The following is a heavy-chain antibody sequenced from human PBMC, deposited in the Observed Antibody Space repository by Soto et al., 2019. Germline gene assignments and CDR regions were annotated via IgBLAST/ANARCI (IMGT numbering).Heavy chain of an antibody. CDR1: AYSFTSYW. CDR2: IYPADSDT. J-gene: IGHJ4*01. CDR3: ARRLAVAGLNFYDY. D-gene: IGHD6-19*01. Sequence: GESLKISCKGSAYSFTSYWIGWVRQMPGKGHEWMGIIYPADSDTRYSPSFQGQVTISADKSISTAYLQWSSLKASDSAVYYCARRLAVAGLNFYDYWGQGTLVTVSS. V-gene: IGHV5-51*01.